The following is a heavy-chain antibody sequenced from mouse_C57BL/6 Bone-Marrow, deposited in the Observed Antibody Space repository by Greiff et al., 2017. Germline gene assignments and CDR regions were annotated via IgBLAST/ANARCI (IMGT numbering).Heavy chain of an antibody. J-gene: IGHJ2*01. Sequence: QVQLQESGAELARPGSSVKLSCKASGYTFTSYGISWVKQRTGQGLEWIGEIYPRNGNTYYNQKFKGKATLTADKSSSTAYMPLRSLTSEDSAVYFCERYDYYVDYWGQGTTLTVSS. D-gene: IGHD2-4*01. CDR3: ERYDYYVDY. V-gene: IGHV1-81*01. CDR2: IYPRNGNT. CDR1: GYTFTSYG.